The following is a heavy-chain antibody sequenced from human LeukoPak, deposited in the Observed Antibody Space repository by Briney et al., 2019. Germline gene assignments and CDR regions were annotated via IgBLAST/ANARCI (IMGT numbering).Heavy chain of an antibody. CDR2: MNPNSGNT. V-gene: IGHV1-8*01. J-gene: IGHJ6*03. CDR3: ARAPTYYDFWRGSYVYYYYMDV. CDR1: GYSFTSYD. Sequence: ASVKVSCKASGYSFTSYDINWVRQATGQGLEWMGWMNPNSGNTGYAQKFQGRVTMTRNTSISTAYMELSSLRSEDTAVYYCARAPTYYDFWRGSYVYYYYMDVWGKGTTVTVSS. D-gene: IGHD3-3*01.